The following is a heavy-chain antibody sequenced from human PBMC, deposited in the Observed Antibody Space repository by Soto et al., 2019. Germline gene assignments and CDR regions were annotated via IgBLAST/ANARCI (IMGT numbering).Heavy chain of an antibody. CDR1: GGSISSGDYD. CDR2: IDYSGIT. Sequence: PSETLSLTCTVSGGSISSGDYDGSWILQAPGKGREGIGYIDYSGITYCNPCGKSRFTISVDTSKNQFSLKLSSVTAADPAVYYCARAYRRGWYYFDYWGQRTPVTGSS. CDR3: ARAYRRGWYYFDY. V-gene: IGHV4-30-4*02. J-gene: IGHJ4*02. D-gene: IGHD6-19*01.